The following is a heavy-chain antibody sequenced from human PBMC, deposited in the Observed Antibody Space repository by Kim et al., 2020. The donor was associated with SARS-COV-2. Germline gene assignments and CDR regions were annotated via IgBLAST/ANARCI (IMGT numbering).Heavy chain of an antibody. J-gene: IGHJ6*03. CDR3: ARDHYYYYYMDV. V-gene: IGHV4-59*01. Sequence: NYTPALQGHVTITVATPKNQFALRLSSVTAADTAVYYCARDHYYYYYMDVWGKGTTVTVSS.